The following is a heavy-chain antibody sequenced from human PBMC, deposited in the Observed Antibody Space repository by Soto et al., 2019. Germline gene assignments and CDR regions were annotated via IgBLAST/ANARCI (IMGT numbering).Heavy chain of an antibody. D-gene: IGHD2-15*01. CDR3: ARAGGYFGPIDY. V-gene: IGHV3-33*01. CDR2: IWYDGSNK. CDR1: GFTFSSYG. Sequence: SCAASGFTFSSYGMHWVRQAPGKGLEWVAVIWYDGSNKYYADSVKGRFTISRDNSKNTLYLQMNSLRAEDTAVYYCARAGGYFGPIDYWGQGTLVTVSS. J-gene: IGHJ4*02.